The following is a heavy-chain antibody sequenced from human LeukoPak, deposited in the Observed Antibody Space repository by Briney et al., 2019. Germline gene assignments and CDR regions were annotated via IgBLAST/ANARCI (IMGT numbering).Heavy chain of an antibody. V-gene: IGHV4-34*01. CDR1: GGSFSDYY. D-gene: IGHD1-26*01. CDR2: ITHSGST. J-gene: IGHJ2*01. CDR3: AKSYSGSSYWYFDL. Sequence: SETLSLTCAVYGGSFSDYYWSWIRQPPGKGLEWIGEITHSGSTNYNPSLKSRVTISVDRSKNQFSLKLSSVTAADTAVYYCAKSYSGSSYWYFDLWGRGTLVTVSS.